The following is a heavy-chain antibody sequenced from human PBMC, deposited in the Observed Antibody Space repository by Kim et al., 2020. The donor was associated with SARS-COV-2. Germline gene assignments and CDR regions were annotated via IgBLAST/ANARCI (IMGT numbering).Heavy chain of an antibody. J-gene: IGHJ4*02. Sequence: SETLSLTCTVSGGSISSGGYYWSWIRQHPGKGLEWIGYIYYSGSTYYNPSLKSRVTISVDTSKNQFSLKLSSVTAADTAVYYCARRDSSGSPLDYWGQGTLVTVSS. D-gene: IGHD3-22*01. V-gene: IGHV4-31*03. CDR2: IYYSGST. CDR1: GGSISSGGYY. CDR3: ARRDSSGSPLDY.